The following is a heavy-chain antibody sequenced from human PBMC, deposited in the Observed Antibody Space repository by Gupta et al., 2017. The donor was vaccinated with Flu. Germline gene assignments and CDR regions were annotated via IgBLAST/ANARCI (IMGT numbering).Heavy chain of an antibody. V-gene: IGHV3-21*01. CDR3: AGEDYGDYYYYGMDV. CDR2: ISSSSSYI. D-gene: IGHD4-17*01. J-gene: IGHJ6*02. Sequence: APGKGLEWVSSISSSSSYIYYADSVKGRFTISRENAKNSLYLQMNSLRAEDTAVYYCAGEDYGDYYYYGMDVWGQGTTVTVSS.